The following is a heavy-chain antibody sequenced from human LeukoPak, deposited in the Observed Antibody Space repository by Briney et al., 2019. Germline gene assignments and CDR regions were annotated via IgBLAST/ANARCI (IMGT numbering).Heavy chain of an antibody. V-gene: IGHV3-74*01. Sequence: GGSLRLSCAASGFTFSSYWMHWVRQAPGKGLVWVSRISSDGSSTSYADSVKGRFTISRDNAKNTLYLQMNSLRAEDTAVYYCAREGDYYDSSGYYLGSYFDYWGQGTLVTVSS. CDR2: ISSDGSST. CDR1: GFTFSSYW. J-gene: IGHJ4*02. CDR3: AREGDYYDSSGYYLGSYFDY. D-gene: IGHD3-22*01.